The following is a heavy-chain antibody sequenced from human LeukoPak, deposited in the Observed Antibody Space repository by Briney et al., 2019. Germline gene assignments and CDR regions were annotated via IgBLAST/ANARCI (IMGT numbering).Heavy chain of an antibody. V-gene: IGHV3-23*01. CDR2: ISGSGGST. D-gene: IGHD2-2*01. J-gene: IGHJ5*02. CDR3: AKDQRSSTSWRFDP. CDR1: GFTFSSYW. Sequence: GGSLRLSCAASGFTFSSYWMHWVRQAPGKGLEWVSAISGSGGSTYYADSVKGRFTISRDNSKNTLYLQMNSLRAEDTAVYYCAKDQRSSTSWRFDPWGQGTLVTVSS.